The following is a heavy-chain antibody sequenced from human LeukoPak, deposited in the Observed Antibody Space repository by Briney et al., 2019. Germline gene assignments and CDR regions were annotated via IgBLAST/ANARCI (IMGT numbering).Heavy chain of an antibody. J-gene: IGHJ4*02. Sequence: GGSLRLSCAASGFTFSSYGIHWVRQAPGKGLEWVAVIWHDGRNKYYADSVKGRFTISRDNSKNTVLLQMNSLRAEDTAICYCARDWGSDEAIDYWGQGTLVTVSS. D-gene: IGHD2-21*02. V-gene: IGHV3-33*01. CDR2: IWHDGRNK. CDR3: ARDWGSDEAIDY. CDR1: GFTFSSYG.